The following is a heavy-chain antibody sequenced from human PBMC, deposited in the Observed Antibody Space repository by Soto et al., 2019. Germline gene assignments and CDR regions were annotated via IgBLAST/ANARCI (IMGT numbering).Heavy chain of an antibody. CDR3: AREGGGYCSGGSCQVDY. V-gene: IGHV4-39*02. CDR1: GGSISSSSYY. CDR2: IYYRGNT. J-gene: IGHJ4*02. Sequence: SETLSLTCTVSGGSISSSSYYWGWIRQPPGKGLEWIGSIYYRGNTYYNPSLKSRATISVDTSKNQFSLKLSSVTAADTAVYYCAREGGGYCSGGSCQVDYWGQGTLVTVSS. D-gene: IGHD2-15*01.